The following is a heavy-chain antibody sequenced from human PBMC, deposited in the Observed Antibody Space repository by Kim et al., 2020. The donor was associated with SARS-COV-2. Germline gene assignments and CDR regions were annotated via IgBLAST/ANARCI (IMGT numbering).Heavy chain of an antibody. J-gene: IGHJ1*01. V-gene: IGHV4-34*01. CDR3: ARGRGSGGSCLAGDFQH. D-gene: IGHD2-15*01. Sequence: LQSRVTISVDTSKNQFSLKLSSVTAADTAVYYCARGRGSGGSCLAGDFQHWGQGTLVTVSS.